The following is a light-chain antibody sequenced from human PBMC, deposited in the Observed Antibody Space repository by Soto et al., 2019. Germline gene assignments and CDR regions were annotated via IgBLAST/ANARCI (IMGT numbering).Light chain of an antibody. J-gene: IGKJ2*01. CDR2: KVS. CDR1: QSLVSSDGLTY. CDR3: MQGSHWAT. Sequence: VVLTQSLLSLPVTLGQTASISCRSSQSLVSSDGLTYFNWFHQRPGQSPRRLIYKVSNRDSGVPDRFTGSGSGTDFTLTISRVEAEDVGIYYCMQGSHWATFGQGTKLEIK. V-gene: IGKV2-30*01.